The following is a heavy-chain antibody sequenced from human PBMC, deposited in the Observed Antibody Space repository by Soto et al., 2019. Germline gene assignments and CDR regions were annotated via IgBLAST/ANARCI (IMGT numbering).Heavy chain of an antibody. D-gene: IGHD3-16*02. V-gene: IGHV4-31*03. J-gene: IGHJ1*01. CDR2: IYYSGST. CDR1: GGSISSGGYY. Sequence: SETLSLTCTVSGGSISSGGYYWSWIRQHPGKGLEWIGYIYYSGSTYYNPSLKSRVTISVDTSKNQFSLKLSSVTAADTAVYYCASGRESIGGVIETPAEYFQHWGQGTLVTVSS. CDR3: ASGRESIGGVIETPAEYFQH.